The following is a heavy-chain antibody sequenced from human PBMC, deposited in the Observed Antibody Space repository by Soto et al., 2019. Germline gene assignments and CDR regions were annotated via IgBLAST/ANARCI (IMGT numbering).Heavy chain of an antibody. CDR1: GGSISSSSYY. V-gene: IGHV4-39*07. J-gene: IGHJ5*02. CDR2: IYYSGST. D-gene: IGHD4-17*01. Sequence: PSETLSLTCTVSGGSISSSSYYWGWIRQPPGKGLEWIGSIYYSGSTYYNPSLKSRVTISVDTSKNQFSLKLSSVTAADTAVYYCARSSQSTVTTFDHWGQGTLVTVSS. CDR3: ARSSQSTVTTFDH.